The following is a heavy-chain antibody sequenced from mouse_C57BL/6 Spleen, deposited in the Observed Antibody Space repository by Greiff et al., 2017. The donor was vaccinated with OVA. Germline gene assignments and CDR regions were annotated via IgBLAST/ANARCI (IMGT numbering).Heavy chain of an antibody. CDR2: INPYNGDT. Sequence: EVKLQQSGPELVKPGDSVKISCKASGYSFTGYFMNWVMQSHGKSLEWIGRINPYNGDTFYNQKFKGKATLTVDKSSSTAHMELRSLTSEDSAVYYCARDTTVVYFDYWGQGTTLTVSS. CDR3: ARDTTVVYFDY. D-gene: IGHD1-1*01. CDR1: GYSFTGYF. J-gene: IGHJ2*01. V-gene: IGHV1-20*01.